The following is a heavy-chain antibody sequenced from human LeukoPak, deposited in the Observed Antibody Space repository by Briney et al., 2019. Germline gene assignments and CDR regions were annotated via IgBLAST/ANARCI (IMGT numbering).Heavy chain of an antibody. CDR3: ASMPSTEIYYFYYMDV. V-gene: IGHV3-23*01. CDR1: RFTFSSYT. Sequence: GGSLRLSCADSRFTFSSYTMNWVRQAPGKGLEWVSGISANEGSTYYADSVKGRFTISRDNSKNTLYLHMDRLGTEDTAVYYCASMPSTEIYYFYYMDVWGKGTTVTVSS. CDR2: ISANEGST. J-gene: IGHJ6*03. D-gene: IGHD2-2*01.